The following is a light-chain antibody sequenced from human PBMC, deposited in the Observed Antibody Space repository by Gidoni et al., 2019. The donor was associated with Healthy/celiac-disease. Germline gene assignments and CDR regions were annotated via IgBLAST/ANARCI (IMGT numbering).Light chain of an antibody. CDR1: SSNIGAGYD. V-gene: IGLV1-40*01. Sequence: QSVLTRPPSVSGAPGQRVTISCPGSSSNIGAGYDVHWYQQLPGTAPKLLIYGNSNRPSGVPDRFSGSKSGTSASLAITGLQAEDEADYYGQSYDSSLSAVVFGGGTKLTVL. CDR3: QSYDSSLSAVV. J-gene: IGLJ2*01. CDR2: GNS.